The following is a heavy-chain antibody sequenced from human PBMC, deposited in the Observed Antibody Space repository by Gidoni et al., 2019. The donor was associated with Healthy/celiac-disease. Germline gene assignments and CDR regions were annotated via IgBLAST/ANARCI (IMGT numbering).Heavy chain of an antibody. CDR1: GYTFTSYG. D-gene: IGHD3-22*01. CDR3: ARTSPNYYDSSGYVGMYYFDY. J-gene: IGHJ4*02. V-gene: IGHV1-18*01. CDR2: ISADNGNT. Sequence: QVQLVQSGAEVQKPGASVKVSCKASGYTFTSYGISWVRQAPGQGLEWMGWISADNGNTNYAQKLQGRGTMTTDTSTSTAYMELRSLRSDDTAVYYCARTSPNYYDSSGYVGMYYFDYWGQGTLVTVSS.